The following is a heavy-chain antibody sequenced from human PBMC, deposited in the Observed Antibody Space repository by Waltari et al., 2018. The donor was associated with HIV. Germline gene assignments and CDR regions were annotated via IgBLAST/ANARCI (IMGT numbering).Heavy chain of an antibody. CDR2: ISSSCSFI. D-gene: IGHD6-13*01. J-gene: IGHJ5*02. CDR1: GFTFSDYS. V-gene: IGHV3-21*02. CDR3: ARDSRGTSWSLNWFDP. Sequence: EVQLVDSGGGLVKPGGSLRLSCAASGFTFSDYSMNWVRQSPGKGREWVSSISSSCSFIYYADSVKGRFTISRDNAQNSMYLQMNNLRADDSAMYHCARDSRGTSWSLNWFDPWGQGTLVTVSS.